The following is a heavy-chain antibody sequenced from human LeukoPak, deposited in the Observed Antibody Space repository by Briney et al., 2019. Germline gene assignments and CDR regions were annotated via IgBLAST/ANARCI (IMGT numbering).Heavy chain of an antibody. CDR1: GFTFSTYT. D-gene: IGHD2-15*01. CDR2: ISSSSSAK. Sequence: GGSLRLSCAASGFTFSTYTINWVRQAPGKGLEWVSYISSSSSAKYYADSVKGRFTISRDNAKNTMYLQMNSLRAEDTAVYYCARDQGGYCSGGSCYDFDYWGQGTLVAVSS. V-gene: IGHV3-48*04. CDR3: ARDQGGYCSGGSCYDFDY. J-gene: IGHJ4*02.